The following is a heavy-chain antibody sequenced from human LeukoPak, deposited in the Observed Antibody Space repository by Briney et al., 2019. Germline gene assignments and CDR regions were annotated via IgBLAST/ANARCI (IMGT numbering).Heavy chain of an antibody. CDR1: GGSISSSSYY. J-gene: IGHJ4*01. V-gene: IGHV4-39*01. CDR2: IYYSGST. D-gene: IGHD3-10*01. CDR3: ARSITMVRGVIKGFDY. Sequence: SETVSLTCTVSGGSISSSSYYWGWIRQPPGKGLEWIGSIYYSGSTYYNPSLKSRVTISVDTSKNQFSLKLSSVTAADTAVYYCARSITMVRGVIKGFDYWGHGTLVTVSS.